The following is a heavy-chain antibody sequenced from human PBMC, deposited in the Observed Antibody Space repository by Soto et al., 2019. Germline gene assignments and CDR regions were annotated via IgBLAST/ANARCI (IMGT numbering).Heavy chain of an antibody. CDR2: ISYDGSNK. J-gene: IGHJ4*02. CDR1: GFTFSSYA. Sequence: QVQLVESGGGVVQPGRSLRLSCAASGFTFSSYAMHWVRQAPGKGLEWVAVISYDGSNKYYADSVKGRFTISRDNSKNPLYLQMNSLRAEDTAVYDCARESITMIVVVISYYFDYWGQGTLVTVSS. CDR3: ARESITMIVVVISYYFDY. D-gene: IGHD3-22*01. V-gene: IGHV3-30-3*01.